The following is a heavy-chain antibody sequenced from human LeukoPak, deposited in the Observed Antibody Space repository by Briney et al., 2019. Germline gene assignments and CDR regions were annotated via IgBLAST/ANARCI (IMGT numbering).Heavy chain of an antibody. Sequence: PGGSLRLSCAASGFIFSGYPMHWVRQAPGKGLDWVAIISDDGGRKFYADSVKGRFTISRDNSKNTMYLQMNSLRAEDTAVYYCATLCLYCSGGSCYSRYFQNWGQGTLVTVSS. D-gene: IGHD2-15*01. CDR3: ATLCLYCSGGSCYSRYFQN. CDR2: ISDDGGRK. J-gene: IGHJ1*01. V-gene: IGHV3-30*14. CDR1: GFIFSGYP.